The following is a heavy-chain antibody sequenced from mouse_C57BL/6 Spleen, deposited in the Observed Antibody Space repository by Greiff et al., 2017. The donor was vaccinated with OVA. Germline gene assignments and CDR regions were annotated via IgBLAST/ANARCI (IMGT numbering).Heavy chain of an antibody. CDR1: GFNIKDDY. Sequence: EVQLQQSGAELVRPGASVKLSCTASGFNIKDDYMHWVKQRPEQGLEWIGWIDPENGDTEYASKFQGKATITADTSSNTAYLQLSSLTSEDTAVDYCTTYGYDVGYWGQGTTLTVSS. D-gene: IGHD2-2*01. CDR2: IDPENGDT. V-gene: IGHV14-4*01. J-gene: IGHJ2*01. CDR3: TTYGYDVGY.